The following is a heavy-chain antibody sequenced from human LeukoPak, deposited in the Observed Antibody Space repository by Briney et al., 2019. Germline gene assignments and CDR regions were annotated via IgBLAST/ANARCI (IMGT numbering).Heavy chain of an antibody. J-gene: IGHJ3*02. D-gene: IGHD5-24*01. CDR1: GESFSGYY. Sequence: ETLSLTCAVYGESFSGYYWSWIRQSPGKGLEWVSVIYSGGSTYYADSVKGRFTISRDNSKNTLYLQMNSLRAEDTAVYYCARRRRDGYKGVRLDAFDIWGQGTMVTVSS. V-gene: IGHV3-66*02. CDR3: ARRRRDGYKGVRLDAFDI. CDR2: IYSGGST.